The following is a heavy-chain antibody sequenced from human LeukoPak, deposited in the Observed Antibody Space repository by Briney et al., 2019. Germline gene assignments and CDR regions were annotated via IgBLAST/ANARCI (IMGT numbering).Heavy chain of an antibody. CDR2: MNPNSGNT. CDR3: ARVGYCSSTSCSTYWYFDL. CDR1: GYTFTSYD. Sequence: ASVKVSCKASGYTFTSYDINWVRQATGQGLEWMGWMNPNSGNTGYAQKFQGRVTMTRNTSISTAYMELSSLRSEDTAVYYCARVGYCSSTSCSTYWYFDLWGRGTLVTVSS. D-gene: IGHD2-2*01. J-gene: IGHJ2*01. V-gene: IGHV1-8*01.